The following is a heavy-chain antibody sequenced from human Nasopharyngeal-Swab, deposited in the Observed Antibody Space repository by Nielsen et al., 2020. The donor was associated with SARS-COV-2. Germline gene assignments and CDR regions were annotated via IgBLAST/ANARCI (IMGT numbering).Heavy chain of an antibody. J-gene: IGHJ6*03. CDR1: GGTFSSYA. CDR2: IIPIFGTA. CDR3: AIMTTVTSYLFYYYYYMDV. V-gene: IGHV1-69*13. D-gene: IGHD4-11*01. Sequence: SVKVSCKASGGTFSSYAIGWVRQAPGQGLEWMGGIIPIFGTANYAQKFQGRVTITADESTSTAYMELSSLRSEDTAVYYCAIMTTVTSYLFYYYYYMDVWGKGTTVTVSS.